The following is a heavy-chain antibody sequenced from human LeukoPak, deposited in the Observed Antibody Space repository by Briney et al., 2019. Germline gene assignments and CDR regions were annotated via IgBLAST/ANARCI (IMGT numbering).Heavy chain of an antibody. CDR2: IYYSGST. V-gene: IGHV4-59*08. CDR1: GGSISSYY. J-gene: IGHJ6*02. D-gene: IGHD3-3*01. CDR3: ARHGWSGSGPYYYGVDV. Sequence: SETLSLTCTVSGGSISSYYWSWIRQPPGKGLEWIGYIYYSGSTNYNPSLKGRVTISVDTSKNQFSLKLSSVTAADTAVYYCARHGWSGSGPYYYGVDVWGQGTTATVSS.